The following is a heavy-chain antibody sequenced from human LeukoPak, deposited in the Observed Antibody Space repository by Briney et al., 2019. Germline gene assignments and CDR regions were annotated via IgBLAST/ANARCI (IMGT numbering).Heavy chain of an antibody. CDR1: GGSISSSSYY. CDR2: IYYSGST. CDR3: ARGAMVDY. D-gene: IGHD5-18*01. J-gene: IGHJ4*02. V-gene: IGHV4-39*07. Sequence: PPETLSLTCTVSGGSISSSSYYWGWIRQPPGKGLEWIGSIYYSGSTYYNPSLKSRVTISVDTSKNQFSLKLSSVTAADTAVYYCARGAMVDYWGQGTLVTVSS.